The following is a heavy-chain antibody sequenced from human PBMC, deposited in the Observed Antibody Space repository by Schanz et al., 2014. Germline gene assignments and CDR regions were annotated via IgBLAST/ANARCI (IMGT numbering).Heavy chain of an antibody. CDR1: GFSFSSHW. V-gene: IGHV3-21*01. CDR3: AKAAVLRARGIAIDY. D-gene: IGHD6-13*01. CDR2: ISSTSTYL. Sequence: EVQLVESGGGLVQPGGSLRLSCAASGFSFSSHWMSWVRQAPGKGLEWVSSISSTSTYLYYADSVKGRFTISRDSARNSLYLQMNSLRGEDTAVYYCAKAAVLRARGIAIDYWGQGTVVTVSS. J-gene: IGHJ4*02.